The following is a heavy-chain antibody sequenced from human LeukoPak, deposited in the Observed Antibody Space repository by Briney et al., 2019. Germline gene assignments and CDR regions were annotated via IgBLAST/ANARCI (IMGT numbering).Heavy chain of an antibody. V-gene: IGHV1-2*02. CDR2: INPHSGGT. CDR3: VREGNELLSKNFDY. CDR1: GFTFTGYY. Sequence: ASVKVSCKASGFTFTGYYIHWVRQAPGQGLERMGYINPHSGGTNSPQKFQGRVTMTTDTSISAAYIELSSLISDDTAMYYCVREGNELLSKNFDYWGQGTLVTVSS. D-gene: IGHD2-21*02. J-gene: IGHJ4*02.